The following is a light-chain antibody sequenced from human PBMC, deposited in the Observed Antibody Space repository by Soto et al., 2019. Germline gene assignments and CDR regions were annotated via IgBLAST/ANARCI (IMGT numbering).Light chain of an antibody. CDR1: SSDVGGYNY. Sequence: QSVLTQPRSVSGSPGQSVTISCTGTSSDVGGYNYISWYQQRPGKAPKLIIYEVSKRPSGVPDRLSGFKYGNTASLTVSGLQAEDEADYYCSSYAGNSRYVFGTGTKVTVL. CDR3: SSYAGNSRYV. V-gene: IGLV2-11*01. CDR2: EVS. J-gene: IGLJ1*01.